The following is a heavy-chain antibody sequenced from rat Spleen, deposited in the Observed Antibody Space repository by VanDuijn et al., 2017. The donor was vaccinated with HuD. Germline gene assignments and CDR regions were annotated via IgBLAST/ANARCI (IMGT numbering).Heavy chain of an antibody. J-gene: IGHJ3*01. CDR2: INSAGTT. CDR3: ARSDGVHYFLPFAD. CDR1: GYSITSNY. D-gene: IGHD1-12*02. V-gene: IGHV3-3*01. Sequence: EVQLQESGPGLVKPSQSLSLTCSVTGYSITSNYWGWIRKFPGNKLEWMGYINSAGTTIYSPSLKSRISITRDTSKIQFFLQVNSVTTDDTATFYCARSDGVHYFLPFADWGQGSLVTVSS.